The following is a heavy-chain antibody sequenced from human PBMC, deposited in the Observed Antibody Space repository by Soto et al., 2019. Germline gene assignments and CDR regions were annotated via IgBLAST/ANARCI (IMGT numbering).Heavy chain of an antibody. V-gene: IGHV3-30-3*01. CDR3: ARDWGSGTNYYYYGMDV. J-gene: IGHJ6*01. CDR2: ISYDGSNK. Sequence: QVQLVESGGGVVQPGRSLRLSCAASGFTFSSYAMHWVRQAPGKGLEWVAVISYDGSNKYYADSVKGRFTISRDNSKNTLYLQMNSLRAEDTAVYYCARDWGSGTNYYYYGMDVW. D-gene: IGHD3-16*01. CDR1: GFTFSSYA.